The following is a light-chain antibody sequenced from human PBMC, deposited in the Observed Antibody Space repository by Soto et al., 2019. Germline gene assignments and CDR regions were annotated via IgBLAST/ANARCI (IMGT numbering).Light chain of an antibody. CDR3: SSYAGSTKGV. V-gene: IGLV2-8*01. CDR1: SRDVGGYNF. Sequence: QSALTQPPSASGSPGQSVTISCTGTSRDVGGYNFVSWYQQHPGKAPKLLIYEVSKRPSGVPDRFSGSKSANTASLTVYGLQAEDEADYYCSSYAGSTKGVFGGGTKLTVL. J-gene: IGLJ2*01. CDR2: EVS.